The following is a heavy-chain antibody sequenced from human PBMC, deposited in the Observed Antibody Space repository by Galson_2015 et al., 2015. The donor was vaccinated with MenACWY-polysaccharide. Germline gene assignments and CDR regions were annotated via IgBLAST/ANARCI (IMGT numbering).Heavy chain of an antibody. CDR3: ARIRVVRGSGYYYGLDV. V-gene: IGHV2-70*01. J-gene: IGHJ6*02. CDR2: IDWDDDK. Sequence: PALVTPPQTLTLTCSFSGFSLSTSGMCVSWIRQPPGKALEWLALIDWDDDKYYSTSLETRLTISKDTSKNQVVLTMTNMASVDTATYYCARIRVVRGSGYYYGLDVWGQGTTVIVSS. CDR1: GFSLSTSGMC. D-gene: IGHD3-16*01.